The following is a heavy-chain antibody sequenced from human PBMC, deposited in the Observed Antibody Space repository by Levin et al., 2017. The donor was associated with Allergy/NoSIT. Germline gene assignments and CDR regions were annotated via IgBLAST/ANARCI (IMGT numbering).Heavy chain of an antibody. Sequence: AGGSLRLSCAASGFTFSNYWMHWVRQAPGKGLVWVSHINSDGSNTNYADSVKGRFTISRDNAKNTLYLQMNSLRDEDTAVDYCARGGCSSTSCLDNWGQGTLVTVSP. J-gene: IGHJ4*02. CDR1: GFTFSNYW. V-gene: IGHV3-74*01. CDR2: INSDGSNT. CDR3: ARGGCSSTSCLDN. D-gene: IGHD2-2*01.